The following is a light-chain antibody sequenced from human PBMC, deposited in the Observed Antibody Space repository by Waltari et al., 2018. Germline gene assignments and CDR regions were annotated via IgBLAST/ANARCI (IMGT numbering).Light chain of an antibody. CDR3: QSYDTSNHGV. CDR2: EDK. CDR1: SGSIAVNF. V-gene: IGLV6-57*01. J-gene: IGLJ3*02. Sequence: FLLTQPHSVSESPGMTVTISCTRSSGSIAVNFVQWYPQRPGSSPTPVIYEDKLRPSGVPDRFSGSIDSSPNSAFLTISGLTTEDEADYYCQSYDTSNHGVFGGGTKLTVL.